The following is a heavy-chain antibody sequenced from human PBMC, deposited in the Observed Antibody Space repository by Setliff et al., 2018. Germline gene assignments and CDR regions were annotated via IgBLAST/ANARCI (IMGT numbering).Heavy chain of an antibody. D-gene: IGHD2-2*01. CDR1: GLTFNSYV. V-gene: IGHV3-23*01. J-gene: IGHJ4*02. Sequence: PRGVLKISCAASGLTFNSYVMNWVRQAPGKGLEWVSGISASGDSTDYADSVKDRFTISRDNSKNMLYLQMNSLRAEDTAIYYCAKDRGYCSSSNCYSQVPSWGQGTLVTVSS. CDR3: AKDRGYCSSSNCYSQVPS. CDR2: ISASGDST.